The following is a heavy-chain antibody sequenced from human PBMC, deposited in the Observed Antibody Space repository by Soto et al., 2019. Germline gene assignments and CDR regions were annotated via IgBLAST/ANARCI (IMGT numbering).Heavy chain of an antibody. J-gene: IGHJ2*01. CDR1: GGSISSGGYY. Sequence: QVQLQESGPGLVKPSQTLSLTCTVSGGSISSGGYYWSWIRQHPGKGLEWIGYIYYSGSTYYNPSIKSRVTISVDTSKNQFSLKLSSVTAADTAVYYCAREYSSSWSLQDWYFDLWGRGTLVTVSS. D-gene: IGHD6-13*01. CDR3: AREYSSSWSLQDWYFDL. V-gene: IGHV4-31*03. CDR2: IYYSGST.